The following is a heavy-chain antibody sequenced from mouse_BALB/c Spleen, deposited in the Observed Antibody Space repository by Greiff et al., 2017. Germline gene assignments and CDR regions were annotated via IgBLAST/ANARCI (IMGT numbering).Heavy chain of an antibody. CDR3: ARSRLYYFDY. CDR1: GYAFTNYL. V-gene: IGHV1-54*01. CDR2: INPGSGGT. J-gene: IGHJ2*01. Sequence: QVQLQQSGAELVRPGTSVKVSCKASGYAFTNYLIEWVKQRPGQGLEWIGVINPGSGGTNYNEKFKGKATLTADKSSSTAYMQLSSLTSDDSAVYFCARSRLYYFDYWGQGTTLTVSS. D-gene: IGHD3-2*02.